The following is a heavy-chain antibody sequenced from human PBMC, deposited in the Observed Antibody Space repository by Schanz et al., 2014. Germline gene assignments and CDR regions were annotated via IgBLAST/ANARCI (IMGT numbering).Heavy chain of an antibody. D-gene: IGHD5-12*01. Sequence: EVQLLESGGGLVQPGGSLRLSCAASGFTFSSYWMHWVRQAPGKGLVWVSRINSDGSTTIYADSVKGRFTISRDNAKNSLYLQMNSLRAEDTAVYYCAGAVATIRADSFDIWGQGTMVAVSS. V-gene: IGHV3-74*02. J-gene: IGHJ3*02. CDR3: AGAVATIRADSFDI. CDR2: INSDGSTT. CDR1: GFTFSSYW.